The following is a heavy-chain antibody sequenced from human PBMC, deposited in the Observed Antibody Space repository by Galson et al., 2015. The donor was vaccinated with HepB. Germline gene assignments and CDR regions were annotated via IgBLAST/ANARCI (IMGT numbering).Heavy chain of an antibody. CDR2: IYSGGST. CDR3: ARGTIFGLDHHLYGMDV. Sequence: SLRLSCAASGFSFDTYAMSWVRQAPGKGLEWVSVIYSGGSTYYADSVKGRFTISRDNSKNTLYLQMNSLRAEDTAVYYCARGTIFGLDHHLYGMDVWGQGTTVTVSS. CDR1: GFSFDTYA. V-gene: IGHV3-66*02. J-gene: IGHJ6*02. D-gene: IGHD3-3*01.